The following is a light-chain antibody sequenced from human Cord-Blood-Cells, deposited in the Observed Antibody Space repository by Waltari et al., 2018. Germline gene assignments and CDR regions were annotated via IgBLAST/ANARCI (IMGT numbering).Light chain of an antibody. V-gene: IGKV4-1*01. Sequence: DIVMTQSPDSLAVSLGERATINCNSSQSVLYSSNNKNYLAWYQQKPGQPPKLLIYWASTRESGVPDRFSGSGSGTDFTLTISSLKAEDVAVYYCQQYYSTMYTFGQGTKLEIK. CDR3: QQYYSTMYT. CDR2: WAS. CDR1: QSVLYSSNNKNY. J-gene: IGKJ2*01.